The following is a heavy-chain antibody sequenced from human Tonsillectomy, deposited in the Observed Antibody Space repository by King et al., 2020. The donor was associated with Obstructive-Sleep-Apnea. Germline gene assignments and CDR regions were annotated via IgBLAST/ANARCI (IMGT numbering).Heavy chain of an antibody. CDR1: GFTFSDYY. CDR3: ARDKGEEYSGLGSYYYGMDV. D-gene: IGHD5-12*01. Sequence: VQLVESGGGLVKPGGSLRLSCAASGFTFSDYYMSWIRQAPGKGLDWVSYISSSGSTIYYADSVKGRFTISRDNAKNSRCLQMISLRAEDTAVYYCARDKGEEYSGLGSYYYGMDVWGQGTTVTVSS. J-gene: IGHJ6*02. CDR2: ISSSGSTI. V-gene: IGHV3-11*01.